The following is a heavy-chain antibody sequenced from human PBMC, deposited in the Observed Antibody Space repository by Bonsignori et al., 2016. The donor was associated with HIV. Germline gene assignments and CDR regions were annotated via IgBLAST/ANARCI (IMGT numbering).Heavy chain of an antibody. CDR3: AKDVGDGRTRSYYYYMDV. D-gene: IGHD5-24*01. V-gene: IGHV3-30*02. J-gene: IGHJ6*03. Sequence: VRQAPGKGLEWVAFIRYDGSNKYYADSVKGRFTISRDNSKNTLYVQMNSLRAEDTAVYYCAKDVGDGRTRSYYYYMDVWGKGTTVTVSS. CDR2: IRYDGSNK.